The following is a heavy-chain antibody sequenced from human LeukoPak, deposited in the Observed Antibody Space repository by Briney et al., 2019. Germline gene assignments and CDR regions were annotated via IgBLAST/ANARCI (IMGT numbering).Heavy chain of an antibody. CDR1: GSSFTSYW. CDR2: IYPGDSDT. J-gene: IGHJ4*02. Sequence: GESLQISCKGSGSSFTSYWIGWVRQMPGKGLEWMGIIYPGDSDTRYSPSFQGQVTISADKSISTAYLQWGSLKASDTAMYYCARHVGSGWSTFDYWGQGTLVTVSS. CDR3: ARHVGSGWSTFDY. V-gene: IGHV5-51*01. D-gene: IGHD6-19*01.